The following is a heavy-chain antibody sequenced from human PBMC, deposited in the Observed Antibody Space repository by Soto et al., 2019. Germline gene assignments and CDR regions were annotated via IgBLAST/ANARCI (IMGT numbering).Heavy chain of an antibody. V-gene: IGHV3-48*02. CDR3: AREGGHCDSISCYGFYGMGV. CDR1: GFTFSDYT. CDR2: ISGSGSTI. Sequence: GGSLRLSCAASGFTFSDYTMNWVRQAPGKGLAWVSDISGSGSTIYYADSMKGRFTISRDNAKNSLYLQMSSLRDEDTAVYYCAREGGHCDSISCYGFYGMGVWGRGTTVTVSS. J-gene: IGHJ6*02. D-gene: IGHD2-2*01.